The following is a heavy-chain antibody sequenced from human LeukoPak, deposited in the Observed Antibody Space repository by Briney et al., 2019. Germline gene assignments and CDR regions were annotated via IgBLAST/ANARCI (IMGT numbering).Heavy chain of an antibody. V-gene: IGHV4-59*01. CDR3: AGVSIGVSLDY. D-gene: IGHD3-22*01. CDR1: GGSISSYY. J-gene: IGHJ4*02. Sequence: PSETLSLTCTVSGGSISSYYWSWIRQPPGKGLEWIGYIYYSGSTNYNPSLKSRVTISVDTSKNQFSLKLSSVTAADTAVYYCAGVSIGVSLDYWAREPWSPSPQ. CDR2: IYYSGST.